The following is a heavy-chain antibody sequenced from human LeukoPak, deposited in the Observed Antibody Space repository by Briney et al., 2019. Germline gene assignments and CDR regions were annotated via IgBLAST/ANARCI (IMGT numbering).Heavy chain of an antibody. CDR2: ISSSSSYI. D-gene: IGHD1-1*01. CDR1: GFTFSSYS. CDR3: ARDGGLYDPNY. V-gene: IGHV3-21*01. J-gene: IGHJ4*02. Sequence: GGSLRLSCAASGFTFSSYSMNWVRQAPGKGLEWVSSISSSSSYIYYAGSVKGRFTISRDNAKNSLYLQMNSLRAEDTAVYYCARDGGLYDPNYWGQGTLVTVSS.